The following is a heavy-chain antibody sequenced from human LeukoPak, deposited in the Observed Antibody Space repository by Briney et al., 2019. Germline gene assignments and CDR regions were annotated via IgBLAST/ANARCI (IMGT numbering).Heavy chain of an antibody. J-gene: IGHJ4*02. CDR1: GFTFSSYA. CDR3: ARTTYYYDSSGYHYFDY. CDR2: ISYDGSNK. V-gene: IGHV3-30-3*01. Sequence: GGSLRLSCAASGFTFSSYAMHWVRQAPGKGLEWVAVISYDGSNKYYADSVKGRFTISRDNSKNTLYLQINSLRAEDTAVYYCARTTYYYDSSGYHYFDYWGQGTLVTVSS. D-gene: IGHD3-22*01.